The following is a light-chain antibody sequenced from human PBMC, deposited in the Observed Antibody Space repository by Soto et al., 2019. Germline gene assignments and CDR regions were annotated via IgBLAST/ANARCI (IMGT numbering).Light chain of an antibody. CDR1: QGVTSNY. J-gene: IGKJ1*01. CDR2: GAS. V-gene: IGKV3-20*01. Sequence: EIVLTQSPGTLSLSPGERATLSCGASQGVTSNYLAWYQQKPGQAPRLLIFGASIRVKGIPDRFIGSGSGTDFTLTISRLEPEDFAVYYCQHYVTSLTTFGQGTKVEVK. CDR3: QHYVTSLTT.